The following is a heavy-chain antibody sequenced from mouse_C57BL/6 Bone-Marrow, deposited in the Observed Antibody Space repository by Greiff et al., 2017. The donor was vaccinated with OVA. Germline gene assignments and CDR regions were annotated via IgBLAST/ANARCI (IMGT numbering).Heavy chain of an antibody. Sequence: EVKVEESGGGLVKPGGSLKLSCAASGFTFSDYGMHWVRQAPEKGLEWVAYISSGSSTIYYADTVKGRFTISRDNAKNTLFLQMTSLRSEDTAMYYCAYDYDPYWYFDVWGTGTTVTVSS. J-gene: IGHJ1*03. CDR1: GFTFSDYG. CDR2: ISSGSSTI. CDR3: AYDYDPYWYFDV. D-gene: IGHD2-4*01. V-gene: IGHV5-17*01.